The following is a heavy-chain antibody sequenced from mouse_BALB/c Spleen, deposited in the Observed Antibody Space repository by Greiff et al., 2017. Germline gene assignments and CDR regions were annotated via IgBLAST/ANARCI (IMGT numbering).Heavy chain of an antibody. CDR1: GFTFSDYN. J-gene: IGHJ1*01. D-gene: IGHD1-1*01. CDR3: ARWIDDDGSSFHV. CDR2: IYPYNGGT. V-gene: IGHV1S29*02. Sequence: EVQLLQSGPELVQPGASVKISCEASGFTFSDYNMHWVKQSHGKSLEWIGYIYPYNGGTGYNQKFKSKATLTVDNSSSTAYMELRSLTSEDSAVYYCARWIDDDGSSFHVWGAGTPVTVSS.